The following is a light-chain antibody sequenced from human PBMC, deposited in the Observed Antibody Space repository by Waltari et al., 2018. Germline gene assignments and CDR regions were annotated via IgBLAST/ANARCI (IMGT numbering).Light chain of an antibody. J-gene: IGLJ2*01. CDR1: SSDIGPKH. CDR2: RNN. Sequence: QSVLTQPPSASGTPGQRVPISCSASSSDIGPKHVYWYQQPPGTAPKLLIHRNNQRPSGVPDRFSGSKSGTSASLAIGGLRSEDEAYYYCAAWDNSLSRVIFGGGTKLSVL. CDR3: AAWDNSLSRVI. V-gene: IGLV1-47*01.